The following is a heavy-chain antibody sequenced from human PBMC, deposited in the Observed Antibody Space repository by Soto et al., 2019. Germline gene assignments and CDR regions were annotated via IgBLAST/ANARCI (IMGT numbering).Heavy chain of an antibody. V-gene: IGHV3-23*01. J-gene: IGHJ4*02. CDR2: ISGSGGST. CDR3: ATSPAYYYGSGSHY. CDR1: GFTFSSYA. D-gene: IGHD3-10*01. Sequence: PGGSLRLSCAASGFTFSSYAMSWVRQAPGKGLEWVSAISGSGGSTYYADSVKGRFTISRDNSKNTLYLQMNSLRAEDTAVYYCATSPAYYYGSGSHYWGQGTLVTVSS.